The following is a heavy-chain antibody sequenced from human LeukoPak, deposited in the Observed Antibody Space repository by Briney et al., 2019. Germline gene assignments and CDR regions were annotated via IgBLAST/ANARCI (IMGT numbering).Heavy chain of an antibody. CDR1: GFTFSSYS. J-gene: IGHJ4*02. CDR3: ARDPNRQWLVTDDY. V-gene: IGHV3-21*01. Sequence: PGGSLRLSCAASGFTFSSYSMNWVRQAPGKGLEWVSSISSSSSYIYYADSVKGRFTISRDNAKNSLYLQMNSLRAGDTAVYYCARDPNRQWLVTDDYWGQGTLVTVSS. CDR2: ISSSSSYI. D-gene: IGHD6-19*01.